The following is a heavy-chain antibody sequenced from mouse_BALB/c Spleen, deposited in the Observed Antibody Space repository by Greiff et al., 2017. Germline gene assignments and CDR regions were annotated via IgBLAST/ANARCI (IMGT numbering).Heavy chain of an antibody. CDR2: IDPANGTT. D-gene: IGHD1-1*01. CDR3: ARFAWWGYGSSYFAD. Sequence: EVQLQQSGAELVKPGASVKLSCTASGFNIKDTYMHWVKQRPEQGLEWIGRIDPANGTTNYDPKFQGKATITADTSSNTDYLQLSSLTSEDTAVYYYARFAWWGYGSSYFADWGEGTLVTVSA. V-gene: IGHV14-3*02. J-gene: IGHJ3*01. CDR1: GFNIKDTY.